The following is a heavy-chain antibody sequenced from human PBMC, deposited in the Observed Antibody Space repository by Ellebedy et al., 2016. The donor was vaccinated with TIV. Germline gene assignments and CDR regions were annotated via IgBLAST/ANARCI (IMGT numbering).Heavy chain of an antibody. V-gene: IGHV1-46*01. Sequence: AASVKVSCKASGYTFTHYDIHWVRQAPGQGLEWMGIIYPSGGSTTTAQKFQGRVTMTSDTSTSTVYMELSSLRSEDTAVYYCARGAARTFDYWGQGTLVTVSS. CDR2: IYPSGGST. CDR1: GYTFTHYD. CDR3: ARGAARTFDY. J-gene: IGHJ4*02.